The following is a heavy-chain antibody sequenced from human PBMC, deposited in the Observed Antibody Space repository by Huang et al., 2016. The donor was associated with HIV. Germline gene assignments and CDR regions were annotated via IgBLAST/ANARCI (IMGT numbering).Heavy chain of an antibody. CDR3: ATGFDVFFDF. CDR2: LDPEIGET. Sequence: QVQLVQSRAEVKKPGASVKVSCKVSEYTLTELSINWVRQPPGKGFEWMGCLDPEIGETIYAQKFQGRDTMTEDTSTEKAFMELSGLRPEDTAFYYCATGFDVFFDFWGQGTLVTVSS. D-gene: IGHD3-9*01. CDR1: EYTLTELS. J-gene: IGHJ4*02. V-gene: IGHV1-24*01.